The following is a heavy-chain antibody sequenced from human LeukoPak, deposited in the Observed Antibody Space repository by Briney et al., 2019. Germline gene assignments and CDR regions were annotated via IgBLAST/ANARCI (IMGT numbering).Heavy chain of an antibody. D-gene: IGHD3-22*01. CDR3: AKDGDSSGYYYPIDY. CDR1: GFTFSSYA. V-gene: IGHV3-23*01. CDR2: ISGSGGST. J-gene: IGHJ4*02. Sequence: SGGSLRLSCAASGFTFSSYAMSWVRQAPGKGLEWVSAISGSGGSTYYADSVKGRFTISRDNSKNTLYLQMNSLRAEDTAVYYCAKDGDSSGYYYPIDYWGQGTLVTVSS.